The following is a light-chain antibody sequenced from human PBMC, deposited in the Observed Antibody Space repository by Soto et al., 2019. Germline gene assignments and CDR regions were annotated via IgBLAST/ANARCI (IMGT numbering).Light chain of an antibody. Sequence: EIVLTQSPGTLSLSPGERANLSGRASQSVSSNYLAWYQQKPGQAPRLLIYGASTRATGIPDRFSGSGSGTDFTLTISRLEPEDSAVYYCQQYGSSPTWTFGQGTKVDIK. CDR1: QSVSSNY. CDR2: GAS. CDR3: QQYGSSPTWT. J-gene: IGKJ1*01. V-gene: IGKV3-20*01.